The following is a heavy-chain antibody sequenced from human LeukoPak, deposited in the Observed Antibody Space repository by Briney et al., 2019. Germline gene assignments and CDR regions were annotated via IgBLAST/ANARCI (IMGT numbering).Heavy chain of an antibody. D-gene: IGHD2-15*01. V-gene: IGHV3-7*01. Sequence: GESLRLSCAASGFTFSVYWMSWARQAPGKGLEWVGNINDVGSDKYYVDSVKGRFTISRDNAKNSLYLQMNSLRAEDTAVYYCARPRSCYGLNDAFDIWGQGTMVTVSS. CDR3: ARPRSCYGLNDAFDI. CDR1: GFTFSVYW. J-gene: IGHJ3*02. CDR2: INDVGSDK.